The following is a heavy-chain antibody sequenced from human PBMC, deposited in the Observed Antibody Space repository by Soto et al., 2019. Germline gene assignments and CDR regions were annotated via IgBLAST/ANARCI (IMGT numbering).Heavy chain of an antibody. V-gene: IGHV1-18*01. J-gene: IGHJ6*02. CDR2: ISTYNGDA. D-gene: IGHD6-6*01. Sequence: QAQLEQSGAEVKKPGASVKVSCKSSGYTFSTSGISWVRQAPGQGLEWMGWISTYNGDANDAQRLQGRVTMTTDTSTSTTYMELRSLRSDDTAVYYCAREGPRPYYYYGMDVWGQGTTFTVSS. CDR3: AREGPRPYYYYGMDV. CDR1: GYTFSTSG.